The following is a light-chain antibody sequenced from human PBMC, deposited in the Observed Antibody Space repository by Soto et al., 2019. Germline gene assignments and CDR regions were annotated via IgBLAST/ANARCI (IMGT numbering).Light chain of an antibody. CDR2: KAS. Sequence: DIQMTQSPSTLSASVRDRVTITCRASQSISSWLAWYQQKPGKAPKLLIYKASSLESGVPSRFSGSGSGTEFTLTISSLQPDDFATYYCQQYNSHSRTFGQGTKVEIK. CDR3: QQYNSHSRT. J-gene: IGKJ1*01. V-gene: IGKV1-5*03. CDR1: QSISSW.